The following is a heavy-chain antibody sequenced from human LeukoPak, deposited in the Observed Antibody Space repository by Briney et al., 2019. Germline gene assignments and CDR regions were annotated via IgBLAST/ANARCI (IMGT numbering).Heavy chain of an antibody. CDR2: IIPILGIA. V-gene: IGHV1-69*04. CDR1: GGTFSSYA. J-gene: IGHJ4*02. Sequence: SVKVSCKASGGTFSSYAISWVRQAPGQGLEWMGRIIPILGIANYAQKFQGRVMITADKSTSTAYLELSSLRSEDTAVYYCARVHRLSKSSITIFGVVPMAFDYWGQGTLVTVSS. CDR3: ARVHRLSKSSITIFGVVPMAFDY. D-gene: IGHD3-3*01.